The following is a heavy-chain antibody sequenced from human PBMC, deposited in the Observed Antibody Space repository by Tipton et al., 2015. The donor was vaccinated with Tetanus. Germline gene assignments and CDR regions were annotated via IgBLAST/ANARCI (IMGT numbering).Heavy chain of an antibody. CDR3: ARDRGEDWTNFYYMDV. D-gene: IGHD1-1*01. J-gene: IGHJ6*03. V-gene: IGHV3-30*03. CDR1: GFRFSYSG. CDR2: IPFDGRNE. Sequence: RSLRLSCAASGFRFSYSGMHWVRQAPGKGLEWVAVIPFDGRNERYADSVKGRFIISRDNSKNTLYLQMNSLRPEDTAVYYCARDRGEDWTNFYYMDVWGKGATVIVSS.